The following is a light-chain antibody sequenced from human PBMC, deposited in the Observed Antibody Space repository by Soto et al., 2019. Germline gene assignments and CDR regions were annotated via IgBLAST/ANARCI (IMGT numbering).Light chain of an antibody. V-gene: IGKV1-9*01. Sequence: DIQLTQSPSFLSASVGDRXXIXXXASQGISSYLAWYQQRPGKAPKLLIYAASTLQSGVPSRFSGSGSGTEFTLTISSLQPEDFATYYCQQLNSYSWTFGQGTKVDIK. CDR2: AAS. CDR3: QQLNSYSWT. CDR1: QGISSY. J-gene: IGKJ1*01.